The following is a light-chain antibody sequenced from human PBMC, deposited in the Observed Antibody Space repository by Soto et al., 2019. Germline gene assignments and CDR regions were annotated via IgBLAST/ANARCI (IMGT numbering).Light chain of an antibody. J-gene: IGLJ2*01. CDR3: QSYDDSLTGVV. V-gene: IGLV1-40*01. Sequence: QSVLTQPPSVSGAPGQSVTISCTGSSSNIGAGYDVHWYQQLPGTAPKLLIFDHNNRPSGVPDRFSGSKSGTSASLAITGLQAEDEADYYCQSYDDSLTGVVFGGGTKLTVL. CDR2: DHN. CDR1: SSNIGAGYD.